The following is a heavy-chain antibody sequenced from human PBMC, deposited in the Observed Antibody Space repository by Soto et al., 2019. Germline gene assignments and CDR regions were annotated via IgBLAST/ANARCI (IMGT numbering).Heavy chain of an antibody. CDR2: ISSSSSYI. J-gene: IGHJ4*02. CDR1: GFTFSSYS. D-gene: IGHD1-26*01. V-gene: IGHV3-21*01. Sequence: VQLVESGGGLVKPGGSLRLSCAASGFTFSSYSMNWVRQAPGKGLEWVSSISSSSSYIYYADSVKGRFTISRDNAKNALDRQMNSLRAEDTAVYYCARDRSPPPYWGQGTLVTVSS. CDR3: ARDRSPPPY.